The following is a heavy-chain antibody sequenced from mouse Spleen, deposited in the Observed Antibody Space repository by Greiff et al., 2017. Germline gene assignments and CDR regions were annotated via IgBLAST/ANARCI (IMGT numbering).Heavy chain of an antibody. Sequence: QVQLQQSGPELVKPGASVKISCKASGYAFSSSWMNWVKQRPGKGLEWIGRIYPGDGDTNYNGKFKGKATLTADKSSSTAYMQLSSLTSEDSAVYFCAIYGSSRDYFDYWGQGTTLTISS. CDR1: GYAFSSSW. V-gene: IGHV1-82*01. J-gene: IGHJ2*01. D-gene: IGHD1-1*01. CDR3: AIYGSSRDYFDY. CDR2: IYPGDGDT.